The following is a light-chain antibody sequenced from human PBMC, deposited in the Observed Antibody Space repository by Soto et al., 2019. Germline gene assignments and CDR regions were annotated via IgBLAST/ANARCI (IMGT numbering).Light chain of an antibody. CDR3: QQYGSSPWT. CDR2: DTS. V-gene: IGKV3-20*01. J-gene: IGKJ1*01. CDR1: QFLSSY. Sequence: EVVLTQSPATLSLAPGERATLSCRASQFLSSYLAWYQQKPGQPPRLLIYDTSNRATGIPDRFSGSGSGTDFTLTISRLEPEDFAVYYCQQYGSSPWTFGQGTKVEIK.